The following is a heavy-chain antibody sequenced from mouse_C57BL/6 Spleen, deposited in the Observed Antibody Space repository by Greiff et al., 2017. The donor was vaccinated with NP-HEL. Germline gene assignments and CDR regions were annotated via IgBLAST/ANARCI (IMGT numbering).Heavy chain of an antibody. J-gene: IGHJ2*01. D-gene: IGHD1-1*01. CDR2: IYPGDGDT. CDR1: GYAFSSSW. V-gene: IGHV1-82*01. CDR3: ARSLYYYGSSHFDY. Sequence: VQLQQSGPELVKPGASVKISCKASGYAFSSSWMNWVKQRPGKGLEWIGRIYPGDGDTNYNGKFKGKATLTADKSSSTAYMQLSSLTSEDSAVYFCARSLYYYGSSHFDYWGQGTTLTVSS.